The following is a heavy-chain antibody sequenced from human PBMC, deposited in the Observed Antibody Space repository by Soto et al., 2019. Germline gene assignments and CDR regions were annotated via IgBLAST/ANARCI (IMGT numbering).Heavy chain of an antibody. J-gene: IGHJ6*02. D-gene: IGHD3-16*01. Sequence: QVQLVESGGGLVKPGGSLRLSCAASGFTFSDYYMSWIRQAPGKGLEWVSYISSSGSTIHYADSVKGRFTISRDNAKNSLYLQMNSLRAEDTAVYYCARDQRLGESFYYYGMDVWGQGTTVTVSS. V-gene: IGHV3-11*01. CDR3: ARDQRLGESFYYYGMDV. CDR2: ISSSGSTI. CDR1: GFTFSDYY.